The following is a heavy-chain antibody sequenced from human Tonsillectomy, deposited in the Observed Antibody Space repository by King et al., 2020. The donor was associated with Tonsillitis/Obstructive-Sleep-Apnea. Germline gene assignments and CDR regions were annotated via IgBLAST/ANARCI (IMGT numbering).Heavy chain of an antibody. CDR2: IKSKPDGGTT. J-gene: IGHJ4*02. CDR1: AFTFSNAW. V-gene: IGHV3-15*07. D-gene: IGHD3-10*01. CDR3: TAQLLWFGELTSAFDY. Sequence: VQLVESGGGLVKPGGSLRLSCAASAFTFSNAWMNWVRQAPGKGLEWVGRIKSKPDGGTTDYAAPVKGRFTISRDDSKTPLYLQINSLKTEDTAVYYCTAQLLWFGELTSAFDYWGQGTLVTVSS.